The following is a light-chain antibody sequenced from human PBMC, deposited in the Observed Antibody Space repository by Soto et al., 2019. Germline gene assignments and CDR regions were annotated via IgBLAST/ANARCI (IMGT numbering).Light chain of an antibody. CDR3: QQYSKWPT. Sequence: EIVMTQSPATLSVSPGERATLSCRASESVSGNLAWYQQKPGQAPRLLIYDTASRATAIPARFSGSGSGTEFTLTISSLQSEDFAVYYCQQYSKWPTFGQGTRVEIK. CDR2: DTA. CDR1: ESVSGN. V-gene: IGKV3-15*01. J-gene: IGKJ5*01.